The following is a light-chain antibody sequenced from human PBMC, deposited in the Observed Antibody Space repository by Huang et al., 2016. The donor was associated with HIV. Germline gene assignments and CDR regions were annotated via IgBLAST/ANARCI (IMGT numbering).Light chain of an antibody. CDR2: GAS. CDR1: ESILRN. V-gene: IGKV3-15*01. J-gene: IGKJ2*01. CDR3: QQYNKWPPYT. Sequence: VMTQSPATLSVSPGERATLSCRASESILRNLAWYQQRPGQPPRLLIYGASVRLLGIPDRFRGSGSGTECSLTISSLQSEDFAVYYCQQYNKWPPYTYGQGTKLEIK.